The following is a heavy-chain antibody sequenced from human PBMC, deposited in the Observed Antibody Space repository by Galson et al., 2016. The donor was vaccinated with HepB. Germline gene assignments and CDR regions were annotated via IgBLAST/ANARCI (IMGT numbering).Heavy chain of an antibody. J-gene: IGHJ5*02. CDR1: GYSFTNFW. CDR3: ARRMNYYDSSGYYLPLDP. CDR2: IYPGDSDT. Sequence: QSGAEVKKPGDSLKISCKGSGYSFTNFWIAWVRQMPGTGLEWMGIIYPGDSDTRYSPSSQGQVTMSVDKSTNTAYLQWSRLKASDTAMYFCARRMNYYDSSGYYLPLDPWGQGTLVIVSS. D-gene: IGHD3-22*01. V-gene: IGHV5-51*01.